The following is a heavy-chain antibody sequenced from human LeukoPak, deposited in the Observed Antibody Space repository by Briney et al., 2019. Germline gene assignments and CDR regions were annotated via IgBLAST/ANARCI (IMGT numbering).Heavy chain of an antibody. CDR1: GFTFSDYY. J-gene: IGHJ4*02. V-gene: IGHV3-11*01. D-gene: IGHD3-22*01. CDR2: ISSSGSTI. Sequence: PGGSLRLSCAASGFTFSDYYMHWIRQAPGKGLEWVSYISSSGSTIYYADSVRGRFTISRDNAKNSLYLQMNSLRAEDTAVYYCARDKSYYDSSGYRFDYWGQGTLVTVSS. CDR3: ARDKSYYDSSGYRFDY.